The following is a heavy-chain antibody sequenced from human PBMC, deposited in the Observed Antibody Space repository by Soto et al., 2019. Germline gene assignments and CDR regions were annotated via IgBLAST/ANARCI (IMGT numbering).Heavy chain of an antibody. CDR2: IFPSGSDT. CDR1: GYKFTSSW. D-gene: IGHD3-22*01. CDR3: ARKDKSGYLNWFDP. J-gene: IGHJ5*02. V-gene: IGHV5-51*01. Sequence: GESLKISCRTSGYKFTSSWIAWVRQMPGKGLEWMGIIFPSGSDTRYSPSFQGQVTISADRSTSTVFLQWASLKASDTAVYFCARKDKSGYLNWFDPWGQGTLVTVS.